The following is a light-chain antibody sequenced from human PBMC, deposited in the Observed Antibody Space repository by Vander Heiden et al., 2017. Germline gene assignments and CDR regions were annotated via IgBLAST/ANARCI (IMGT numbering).Light chain of an antibody. CDR1: ALPKQY. CDR2: KDS. Sequence: SYELPPPPSVSVSPGQAARITCSGDALPKQYAYWYQQKPGQAPVLVIYKDSERPSGIPERFSGSSSGTTVTLTISGVQAEDEADYCCQSADSSGTWVFGGGTKLTVL. V-gene: IGLV3-25*03. CDR3: QSADSSGTWV. J-gene: IGLJ3*02.